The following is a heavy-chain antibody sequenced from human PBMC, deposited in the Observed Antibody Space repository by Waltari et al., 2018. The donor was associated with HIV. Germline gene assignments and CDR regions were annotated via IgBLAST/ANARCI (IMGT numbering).Heavy chain of an antibody. J-gene: IGHJ5*02. Sequence: QLQLQESGPGLVKPSETLSLTCTVSGGSISSSSYYWGWIRQPPGKGLEWIGSIYYSGSTYYNPSLKSRVTISVDTSKNQFSLKLSSVTAADTAVYYCARDPSHDSSGYYNDWEWFDPWGQGTLVTVSS. V-gene: IGHV4-39*07. CDR2: IYYSGST. CDR1: GGSISSSSYY. CDR3: ARDPSHDSSGYYNDWEWFDP. D-gene: IGHD3-22*01.